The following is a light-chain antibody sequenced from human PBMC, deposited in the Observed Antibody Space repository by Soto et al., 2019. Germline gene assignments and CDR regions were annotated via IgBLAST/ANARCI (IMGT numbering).Light chain of an antibody. CDR3: QQYGSSFT. J-gene: IGKJ3*01. CDR1: QSVSSSY. V-gene: IGKV3-20*01. Sequence: MVLTQSPGTLSLSPGERATLSCRASQSVSSSYLARYQQKPGQAPRLLIYGASSRATGIPDRFSGSGSGTDFTLTISRLEPEDFAVYYCQQYGSSFTFGPGTKVDIK. CDR2: GAS.